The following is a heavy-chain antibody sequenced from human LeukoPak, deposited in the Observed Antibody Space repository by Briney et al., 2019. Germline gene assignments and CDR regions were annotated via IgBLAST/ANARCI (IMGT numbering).Heavy chain of an antibody. CDR2: ISGSGGST. D-gene: IGHD3-9*01. J-gene: IGHJ4*02. CDR3: AKSEDYDILTGYYPLDY. CDR1: GFTVSSYA. V-gene: IGHV3-23*01. Sequence: GGCLRLSCAASGFTVSSYAMSWVRQAPGKGLEWVSAISGSGGSTYYADSVKGRFTISRDNSKNTLYLQMNSLRAEDTAVYYCAKSEDYDILTGYYPLDYWGQGTLVTVSS.